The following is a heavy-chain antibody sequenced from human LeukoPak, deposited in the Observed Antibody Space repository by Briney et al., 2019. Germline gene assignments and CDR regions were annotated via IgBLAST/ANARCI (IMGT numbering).Heavy chain of an antibody. CDR3: VRHAGRTGGQ. V-gene: IGHV3/OR16-9*01. CDR1: GFSFRPHY. Sequence: PGGSLRLSCAVSGFSFRPHYSSWILQAPGRGPEWISYTSGNGGDIAYADSVKGRFTISRDNAKNSLHLQMNSLRVEDAAVYHCVRHAGRTGGQWGQGTLIAVSS. J-gene: IGHJ4*02. D-gene: IGHD3-10*01. CDR2: TSGNGGDI.